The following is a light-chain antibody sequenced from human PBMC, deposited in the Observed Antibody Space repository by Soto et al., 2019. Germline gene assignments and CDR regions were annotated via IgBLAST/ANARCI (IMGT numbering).Light chain of an antibody. CDR3: QQRSNWPPIT. CDR1: RSVSSY. CDR2: GAS. J-gene: IGKJ1*01. V-gene: IGKV3-11*01. Sequence: EIVLTQSPATLSLSPGESATLSCRASRSVSSYLAWYQQKPGQAPRLLIYGASSRATGIPDRFSGSGSGTDFTLSISSLEPEDFAVYYCQQRSNWPPITVGQGTKGDIK.